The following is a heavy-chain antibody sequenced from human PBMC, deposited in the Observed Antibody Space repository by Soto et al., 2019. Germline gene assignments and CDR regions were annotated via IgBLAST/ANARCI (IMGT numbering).Heavy chain of an antibody. Sequence: HPGGSLRLSCAASGFTFSSYGMHWVRQAPGKGLEWVAVIWYDGSNKYYADSVKGRFTISRDNSKNTLYLQMNSLRAEDTAVYYCARGFHYDILTGSALDVWGQGTTVTVSS. D-gene: IGHD3-9*01. V-gene: IGHV3-33*01. CDR3: ARGFHYDILTGSALDV. CDR1: GFTFSSYG. CDR2: IWYDGSNK. J-gene: IGHJ6*02.